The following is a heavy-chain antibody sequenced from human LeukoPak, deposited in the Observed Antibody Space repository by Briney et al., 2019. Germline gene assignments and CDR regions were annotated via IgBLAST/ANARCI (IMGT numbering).Heavy chain of an antibody. CDR1: GFSFITYA. CDR2: ISGTGSAV. J-gene: IGHJ6*03. Sequence: GGSLRLSCAASGFSFITYAMNWVRQAPGKGLQWVSGISGTGSAVGYADSVKGRFTVSRDTSKRTVYLQMSGLRVDDTATYYCAKGSGTHYYFYYMDVWGKGTPLTVSS. D-gene: IGHD1-26*01. V-gene: IGHV3-48*03. CDR3: AKGSGTHYYFYYMDV.